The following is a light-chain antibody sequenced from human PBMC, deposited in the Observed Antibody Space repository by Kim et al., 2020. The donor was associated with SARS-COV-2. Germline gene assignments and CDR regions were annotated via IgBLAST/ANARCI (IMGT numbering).Light chain of an antibody. CDR3: QHSNNWPPGRT. V-gene: IGKV3-15*01. CDR1: QSVSSN. Sequence: PEERATLSCRASQSVSSNLAWYQQKPVQAPRLLIYGAATRATGIPARFSGSGSVTELTLTISSLQSEDFAVYYCQHSNNWPPGRTFGQGTKVEIK. J-gene: IGKJ1*01. CDR2: GAA.